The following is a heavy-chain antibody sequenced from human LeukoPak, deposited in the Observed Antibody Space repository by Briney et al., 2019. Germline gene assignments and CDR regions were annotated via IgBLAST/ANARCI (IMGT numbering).Heavy chain of an antibody. CDR3: ARDAAYGYDRFDY. CDR1: GGSFSGYY. V-gene: IGHV4-34*01. D-gene: IGHD5-18*01. J-gene: IGHJ4*02. Sequence: SETLSLTCAVYGGSFSGYYWSWIRQPPGKGLEWIGEINHSGSTNYNPSLKSRVTISVDTSKNQFSLKLSSVTAADTAVYYCARDAAYGYDRFDYWGQGTHVTVSS. CDR2: INHSGST.